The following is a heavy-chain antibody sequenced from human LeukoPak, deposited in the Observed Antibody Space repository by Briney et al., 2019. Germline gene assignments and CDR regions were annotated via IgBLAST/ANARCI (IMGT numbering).Heavy chain of an antibody. J-gene: IGHJ4*02. CDR2: IYHSGST. D-gene: IGHD3-10*01. V-gene: IGHV4-38-2*02. Sequence: SETLSLTCTVSGYSISSGYYWGWIRQPPGKGLEWIGSIYHSGSTYYNPSLKSRVTISVDTSKNQFSLKLGSVTAADTALYYCARVFSGNYYTLFDYWGQGTLVTVSS. CDR3: ARVFSGNYYTLFDY. CDR1: GYSISSGYY.